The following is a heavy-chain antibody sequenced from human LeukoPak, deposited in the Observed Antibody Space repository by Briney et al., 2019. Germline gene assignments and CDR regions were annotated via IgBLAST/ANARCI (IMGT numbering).Heavy chain of an antibody. V-gene: IGHV3-72*01. CDR2: TRNKANSYTT. CDR1: GFTVSSNY. D-gene: IGHD5-24*01. J-gene: IGHJ4*02. Sequence: PGGSLRLSCAASGFTVSSNYMSWVRQAPGKGLEWVGRTRNKANSYTTEYAASVKGRFTISRDDSKNSLYLQMNSLRAEDTAVYYCAKDDRWLQFCCWGQGTLVTVSA. CDR3: AKDDRWLQFCC.